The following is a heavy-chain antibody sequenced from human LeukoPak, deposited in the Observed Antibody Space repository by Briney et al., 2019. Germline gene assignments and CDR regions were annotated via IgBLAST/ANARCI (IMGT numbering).Heavy chain of an antibody. Sequence: SVTVSCTASGGTFSSYAISWVRQAPGQGLEWMGGIIPIFGTANYAQKFQGRVTITADESTSTAYMELGSLRPEDTAVYYCARAPPAQYGAYFYSFDYWGQGTLVTVSS. J-gene: IGHJ4*02. CDR1: GGTFSSYA. V-gene: IGHV1-69*01. CDR3: ARAPPAQYGAYFYSFDY. D-gene: IGHD4-17*01. CDR2: IIPIFGTA.